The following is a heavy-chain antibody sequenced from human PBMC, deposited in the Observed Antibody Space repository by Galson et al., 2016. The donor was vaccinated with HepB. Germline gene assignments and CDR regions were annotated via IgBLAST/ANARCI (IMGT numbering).Heavy chain of an antibody. CDR2: IRSKAYGGTA. Sequence: SLRLSCATSGFTFGNYAMSWFRQAPGKGLEWVGFIRSKAYGGTAEYAASVKARFTISRDDSKSIAYLQMNSLKTEDTAVYYCTGARGYSFGYSDYWGQGTLVTVSS. CDR1: GFTFGNYA. J-gene: IGHJ4*02. V-gene: IGHV3-49*03. CDR3: TGARGYSFGYSDY. D-gene: IGHD5-18*01.